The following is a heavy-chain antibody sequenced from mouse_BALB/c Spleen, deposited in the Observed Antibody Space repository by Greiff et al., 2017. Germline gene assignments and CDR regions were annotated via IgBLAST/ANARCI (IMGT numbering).Heavy chain of an antibody. CDR3: ARSGGNGDYAMDY. CDR2: ISSGSSTI. Sequence: EVKLMESGGGLVQPGGSRKLSCAASGFTFSSFGMHWVRQAPEKGLEWVAYISSGSSTIYYAYTVKGRFTISRDNPKNTLFLQMTSLRSEDTAMYYCARSGGNGDYAMDYWGQGTSVTVSS. J-gene: IGHJ4*01. V-gene: IGHV5-17*02. CDR1: GFTFSSFG. D-gene: IGHD1-1*02.